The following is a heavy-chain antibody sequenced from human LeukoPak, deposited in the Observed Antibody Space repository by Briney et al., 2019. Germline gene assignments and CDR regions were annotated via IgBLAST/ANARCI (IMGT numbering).Heavy chain of an antibody. CDR2: INHSGST. D-gene: IGHD3-10*01. CDR3: ARGAGARRGGKFDY. CDR1: GGSFSGYY. V-gene: IGHV4-34*01. Sequence: SETLSPTCAVYGGSFSGYYWSWIRQPPGKGLEWIGEINHSGSTNYNPSLKSRVTISVDTSKNQFSLKLSSVTAADTAVYYCARGAGARRGGKFDYWGQGTLVTVSS. J-gene: IGHJ4*02.